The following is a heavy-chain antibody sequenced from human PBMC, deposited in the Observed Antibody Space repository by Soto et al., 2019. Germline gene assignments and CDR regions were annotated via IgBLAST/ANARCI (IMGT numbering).Heavy chain of an antibody. D-gene: IGHD3-10*01. CDR2: IYWDNDK. CDR1: GFSLSTTGVC. V-gene: IGHV2-5*02. CDR3: ARSLWFGELH. Sequence: QITLKESGPPLVKPTQTLTLTCSFSGFSLSTTGVCVGWIRQSPGKALEWLAIIYWDNDKRYSPSLKSRVTITKDTSKNQVVLTVTNMDPVDTGTYYCARSLWFGELHWGQGALVTVSS. J-gene: IGHJ4*02.